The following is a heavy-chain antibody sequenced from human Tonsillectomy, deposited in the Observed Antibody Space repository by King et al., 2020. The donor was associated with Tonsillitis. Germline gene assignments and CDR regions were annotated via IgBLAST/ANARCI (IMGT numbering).Heavy chain of an antibody. J-gene: IGHJ4*02. CDR1: GYTFTGYY. CDR2: INPNSGGP. CDR3: ARDEMYVGAQDY. D-gene: IGHD1-26*01. Sequence: VQLVESGAEVKKPGASVKVSCKTSGYTFTGYYMHWVRQAPGQGLEWMGWINPNSGGPNYAQKFQGRVTMTRDTSISTAYMELSSLRSDDTAVYYWARDEMYVGAQDYWGQGTLVTVSS. V-gene: IGHV1-2*02.